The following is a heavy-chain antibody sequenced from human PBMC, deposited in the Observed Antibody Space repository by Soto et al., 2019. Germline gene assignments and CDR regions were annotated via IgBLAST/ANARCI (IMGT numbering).Heavy chain of an antibody. D-gene: IGHD1-7*01. CDR1: GYTFTDFH. V-gene: IGHV1-2*04. CDR2: IDPNSGVT. Sequence: ASVKVSCKTSGYTFTDFHIHWVRQAPGQGLEWMGWIDPNSGVTKYAQKFQDWVTMARDTSISTAYMELNSLRSDDTAVYYCATSSPWNYYFYYWGQGTPVTVSS. CDR3: ATSSPWNYYFYY. J-gene: IGHJ4*02.